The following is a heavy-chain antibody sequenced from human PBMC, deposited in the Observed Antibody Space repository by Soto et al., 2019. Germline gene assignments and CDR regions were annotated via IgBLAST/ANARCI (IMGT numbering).Heavy chain of an antibody. Sequence: QLQLQESGPGLVKPSETLSLTCTVSGGSISSSSYYWGWIRQPPGKGLEWIGSMYYSGSTYYNPSLKSRVTISVDTSKNQFSLKLSSVTAADTAVYYCARHPKTEVRFLEWLSTFDPWGQGTLVTVSS. V-gene: IGHV4-39*01. CDR3: ARHPKTEVRFLEWLSTFDP. D-gene: IGHD3-3*01. J-gene: IGHJ5*02. CDR2: MYYSGST. CDR1: GGSISSSSYY.